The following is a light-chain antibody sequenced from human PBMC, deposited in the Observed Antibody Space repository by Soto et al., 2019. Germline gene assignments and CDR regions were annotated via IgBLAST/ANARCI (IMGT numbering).Light chain of an antibody. CDR1: QSISSD. J-gene: IGKJ3*01. V-gene: IGKV3-15*01. CDR3: QQYHDWPPIT. CDR2: GAS. Sequence: EVVMTQSPGTLSQSAGERATVSCRACQSISSDLAWYQQKPGQAPRLLIYGASTRATDIPARFSGGGSGTEFTLTISSLQSEDSAIYYCQQYHDWPPITFGPGTKVHIK.